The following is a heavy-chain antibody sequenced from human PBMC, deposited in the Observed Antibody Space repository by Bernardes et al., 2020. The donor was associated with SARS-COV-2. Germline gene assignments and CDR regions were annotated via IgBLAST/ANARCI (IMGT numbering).Heavy chain of an antibody. Sequence: ASVKVSCTASGYTFSTYGISWVRQAPGQGLEWMGWINANNGNTNYVQKVQGRVTMTTDRSTSTAYMELRSLRPDDTAVYYCARGPWEYRSSSSYYYGMDVWGQGTTVTVSS. CDR3: ARGPWEYRSSSSYYYGMDV. CDR1: GYTFSTYG. V-gene: IGHV1-18*01. J-gene: IGHJ6*02. D-gene: IGHD6-6*01. CDR2: INANNGNT.